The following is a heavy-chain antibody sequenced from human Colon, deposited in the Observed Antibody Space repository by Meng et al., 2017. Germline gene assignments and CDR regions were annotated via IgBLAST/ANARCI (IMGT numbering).Heavy chain of an antibody. CDR3: VRMTRDSSNWYVDL. CDR2: IYTSGTI. Sequence: QVQLQESGPGLVKPSATLSLTCTVSGGSLHGHFWSWVRQPAGKGLEWIGRIYTSGTINYNPSLKSRVTMSIDTSKTHFSLEVSSVTAADTAVYYCVRMTRDSSNWYVDLWGQGTLVTVSS. D-gene: IGHD6-13*01. J-gene: IGHJ4*02. V-gene: IGHV4-4*07. CDR1: GGSLHGHF.